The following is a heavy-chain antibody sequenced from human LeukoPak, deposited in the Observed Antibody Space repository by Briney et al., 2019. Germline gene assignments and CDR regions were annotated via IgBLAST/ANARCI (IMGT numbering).Heavy chain of an antibody. CDR2: IYYSGST. V-gene: IGHV4-59*08. D-gene: IGHD1-14*01. CDR3: SRRASGYYGMDV. J-gene: IGHJ6*02. Sequence: SSETLSLTCTVSGGSIRSYYWSWIRQPPGKGLEWIGYIYYSGSTNYNPSLKSRVTISVDTSKNQFSLKVSSVTAADTAAYYCSRRASGYYGMDVWGQGTTVTVSS. CDR1: GGSIRSYY.